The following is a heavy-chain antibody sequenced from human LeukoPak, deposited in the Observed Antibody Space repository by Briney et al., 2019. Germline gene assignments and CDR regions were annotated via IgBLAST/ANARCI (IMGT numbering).Heavy chain of an antibody. D-gene: IGHD3-3*01. Sequence: ASETLSLTCAVYGGSFSGYYWSWIRQPPGKGLEWIGEIKHSGSTNYNPSLKSRVTISVDTSKNQFSLKLSSVTAADTAVYYCARRGRYDFWSGSKTNFDYWGQGTLVTVSS. J-gene: IGHJ4*02. V-gene: IGHV4-34*01. CDR2: IKHSGST. CDR3: ARRGRYDFWSGSKTNFDY. CDR1: GGSFSGYY.